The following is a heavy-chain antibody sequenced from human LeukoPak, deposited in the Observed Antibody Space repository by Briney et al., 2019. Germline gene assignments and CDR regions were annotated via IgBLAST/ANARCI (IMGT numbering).Heavy chain of an antibody. Sequence: GGSLRLSCAASGFTFSSYAMSWVRQAPGKGLEWVSAISGSGGSTYYADSVKGRFTISRDNSKNTLYLQMNSLRAEDTAVYHCAKISGGHYYGSGRNSTDAFDIWGQGTMVTVSS. V-gene: IGHV3-23*01. D-gene: IGHD3-10*01. CDR3: AKISGGHYYGSGRNSTDAFDI. CDR1: GFTFSSYA. J-gene: IGHJ3*02. CDR2: ISGSGGST.